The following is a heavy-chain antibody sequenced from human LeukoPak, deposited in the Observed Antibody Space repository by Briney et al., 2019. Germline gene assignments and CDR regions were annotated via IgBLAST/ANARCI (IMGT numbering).Heavy chain of an antibody. V-gene: IGHV3-53*01. CDR2: IYSGGST. D-gene: IGHD6-13*01. J-gene: IGHJ4*02. CDR3: ARGAAVSAAGPLFDY. Sequence: GGSLRLSCAASGFTVSSNYMSWVRQAPGKGLEWDSVIYSGGSTYYADSVKGRFTISRDNSKNTLYLQMNSLRAEDTAVYYCARGAAVSAAGPLFDYWGQGTLVTVSS. CDR1: GFTVSSNY.